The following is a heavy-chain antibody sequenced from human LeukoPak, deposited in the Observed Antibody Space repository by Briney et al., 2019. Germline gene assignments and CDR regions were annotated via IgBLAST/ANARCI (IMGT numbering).Heavy chain of an antibody. CDR2: INPNSGGT. Sequence: ASVKVSCKASGYTLTGYYMHWVRQAPGQGLEWMGWINPNSGGTNYAQKFQGRVTMTRDTSISTAYMELSRLRSDDTAVYYCARSRITMVRGVFNWFDPWGQGTLVTVSS. CDR1: GYTLTGYY. CDR3: ARSRITMVRGVFNWFDP. J-gene: IGHJ5*02. D-gene: IGHD3-10*01. V-gene: IGHV1-2*02.